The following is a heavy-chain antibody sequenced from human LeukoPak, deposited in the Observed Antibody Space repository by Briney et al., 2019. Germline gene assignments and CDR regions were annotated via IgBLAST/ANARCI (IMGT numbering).Heavy chain of an antibody. J-gene: IGHJ6*02. CDR3: AKGPYYYYGMDV. Sequence: GGSLTLSCAASGFTFSSYAMSWGRQAPGKGLELVSAISGSGGSTYYADSVKGRFTISRDNSKHTLYLQMNSLRAEDTAVYYCAKGPYYYYGMDVWGQGTTVTVSS. V-gene: IGHV3-23*01. CDR1: GFTFSSYA. CDR2: ISGSGGST.